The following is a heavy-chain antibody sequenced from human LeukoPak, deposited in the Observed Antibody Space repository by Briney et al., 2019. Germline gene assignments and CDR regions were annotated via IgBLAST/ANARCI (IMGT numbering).Heavy chain of an antibody. CDR2: INSDGGST. CDR3: ARDSPQEYSGYDEYWFDP. V-gene: IGHV3-74*01. Sequence: GGSLRLSCAASGFTFSSYWMHWVRQAPGKGLVWVSRINSDGGSTSYADSVKGRFTISRDNAKNTLYLQMNSLRAEDTAVYYCARDSPQEYSGYDEYWFDPWGQGTLVTVSS. D-gene: IGHD5-12*01. J-gene: IGHJ5*02. CDR1: GFTFSSYW.